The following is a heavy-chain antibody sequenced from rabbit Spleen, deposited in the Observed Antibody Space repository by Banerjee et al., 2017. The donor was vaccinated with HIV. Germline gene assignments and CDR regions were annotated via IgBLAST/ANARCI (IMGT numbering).Heavy chain of an antibody. V-gene: IGHV1S45*01. CDR1: GFSFSSSDY. D-gene: IGHD7-1*01. J-gene: IGHJ6*01. CDR2: IAGSSGFT. Sequence: QEQLEESGGDLVKPEGSLTLTCTASGFSFSSSDYICWVRQAPGKGLELISCIAGSSGFTYSATWATGRFTISKTSSTTVTLQMTSLTVADTATYFCARDTGTSFSSYGMDLWGPGTLVTVS. CDR3: ARDTGTSFSSYGMDL.